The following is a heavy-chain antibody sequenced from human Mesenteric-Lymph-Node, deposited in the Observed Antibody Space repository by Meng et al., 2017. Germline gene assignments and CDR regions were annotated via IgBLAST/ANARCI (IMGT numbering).Heavy chain of an antibody. CDR3: ARGLLITMIVVVITPGNSDAFDI. Sequence: SETLSLTCAVYGGSFSGYSWSWIRQPPGKGLGWIGEINHSGSTNYNPSLKSRVTISVDTSKNQFSLKLSSVTAADTAVYYCARGLLITMIVVVITPGNSDAFDIWGQGTMVTVSS. V-gene: IGHV4-34*01. CDR1: GGSFSGYS. J-gene: IGHJ3*02. CDR2: INHSGST. D-gene: IGHD3-22*01.